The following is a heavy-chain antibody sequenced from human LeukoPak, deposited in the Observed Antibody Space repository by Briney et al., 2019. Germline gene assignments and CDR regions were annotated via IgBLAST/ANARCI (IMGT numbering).Heavy chain of an antibody. J-gene: IGHJ6*02. V-gene: IGHV1-2*04. CDR2: INPNSGGT. D-gene: IGHD5-18*01. CDR3: ARVKKGYSYGYYYYYGMDV. Sequence: ASVKVSCKASGYTFTGYYMHWVRQAPGQGLEWMGWINPNSGGTNYAQKFQGWVTMTRDTSISTAYMELSRLRSDDTAVYYCARVKKGYSYGYYYYYGMDVWGQGTTVTVSS. CDR1: GYTFTGYY.